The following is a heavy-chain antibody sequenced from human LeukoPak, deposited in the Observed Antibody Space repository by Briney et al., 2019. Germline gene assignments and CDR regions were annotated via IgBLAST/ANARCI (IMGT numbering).Heavy chain of an antibody. D-gene: IGHD1-14*01. CDR3: ARNMLGETTFDY. J-gene: IGHJ4*02. V-gene: IGHV4-4*02. Sequence: SETLSLSCAVSGGSLSSNNWWGGVGQPPGRGLEWFGVISDRGGTGYNPSLKSRVTISVDKSKNPFSLKLSSVTAADTSVYYCARNMLGETTFDYWAQGTLVTVSS. CDR2: ISDRGGT. CDR1: GGSLSSNNW.